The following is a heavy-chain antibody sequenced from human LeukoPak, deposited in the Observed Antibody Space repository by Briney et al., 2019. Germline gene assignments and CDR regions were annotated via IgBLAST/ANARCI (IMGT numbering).Heavy chain of an antibody. CDR1: GFTFSSYG. CDR3: ANGVDSSGLFDY. CDR2: IGGSGGST. Sequence: SGGTLRLSCAASGFTFSSYGMSWVRQAPGKGLEWVSAIGGSGGSTYYADSVKGRFTISRDNSKNTLYLQMNSLRAEDTAVYYCANGVDSSGLFDYWGQGTLVTVSS. J-gene: IGHJ4*02. V-gene: IGHV3-23*01. D-gene: IGHD3-22*01.